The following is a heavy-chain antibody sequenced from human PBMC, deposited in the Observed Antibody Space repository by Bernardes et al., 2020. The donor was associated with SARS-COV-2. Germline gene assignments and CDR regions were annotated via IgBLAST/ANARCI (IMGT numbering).Heavy chain of an antibody. D-gene: IGHD3-16*02. CDR2: INWNGGST. Sequence: GGSLRLSCAASGFTFDDYGMSWVRQAPGKGLEWVSGINWNGGSTGYADSVKGRFTISRDNAKNSLYLQMNSLRAEDTALYHCARVGYYDYVWGSYRNPLIGLGGMDVWGQGTTVTVSS. V-gene: IGHV3-20*01. CDR1: GFTFDDYG. CDR3: ARVGYYDYVWGSYRNPLIGLGGMDV. J-gene: IGHJ6*02.